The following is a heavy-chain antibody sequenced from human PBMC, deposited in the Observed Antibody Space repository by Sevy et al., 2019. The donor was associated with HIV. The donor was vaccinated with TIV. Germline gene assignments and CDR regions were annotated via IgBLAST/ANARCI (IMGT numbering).Heavy chain of an antibody. Sequence: GGSLRLSCTASGFTFSSYEMNWVRQAPGKGLEWVSYISNSGSTIQYSDSVKGRFTISRDNAKNSLYLQMNSLRAEDTAVYYCARDLAPCATTVPHFDYWGRGTLVTVSS. D-gene: IGHD4-17*01. CDR1: GFTFSSYE. J-gene: IGHJ4*02. CDR2: ISNSGSTI. CDR3: ARDLAPCATTVPHFDY. V-gene: IGHV3-48*03.